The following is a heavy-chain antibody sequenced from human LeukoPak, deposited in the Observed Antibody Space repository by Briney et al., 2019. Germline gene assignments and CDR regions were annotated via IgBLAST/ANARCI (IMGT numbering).Heavy chain of an antibody. CDR2: IIPIFGTA. V-gene: IGHV1-69*05. Sequence: SVKVSCMASGGTFSSYAISWVRQAPGQGLEWMGRIIPIFGTANYAQKFQGRATITTDESTSTAYMELSSLRSEDTAVYYCAGARITIFGVVSLFGYWGQGTLVTVSS. J-gene: IGHJ4*02. D-gene: IGHD3-3*01. CDR1: GGTFSSYA. CDR3: AGARITIFGVVSLFGY.